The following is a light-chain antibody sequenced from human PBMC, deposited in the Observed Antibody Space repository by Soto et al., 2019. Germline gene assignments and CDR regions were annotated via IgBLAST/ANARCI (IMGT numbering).Light chain of an antibody. Sequence: QSALTQPASVSGSPGQSITISCTGTNSDVGGYKYVSWYQHQPGKAPKLMFYGVDNRPSGVSNRFSASKSGNTASLTISGLQAGDEAEYYCVSYTSTTTLVFGGGTKVTVL. V-gene: IGLV2-14*03. CDR1: NSDVGGYKY. CDR2: GVD. J-gene: IGLJ2*01. CDR3: VSYTSTTTLV.